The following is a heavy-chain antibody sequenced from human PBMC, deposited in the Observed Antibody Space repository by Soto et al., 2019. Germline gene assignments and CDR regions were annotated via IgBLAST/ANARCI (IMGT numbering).Heavy chain of an antibody. V-gene: IGHV3-21*01. CDR2: ISSSGSHA. D-gene: IGHD1-1*01. J-gene: IGHJ4*02. Sequence: EVQLVESGGGLVKPGGSLRLSCAASGFIFSSYSMNWVRQAPGKGLEWVSCISSSGSHAYYADSVKGRFTISGDNAKESLYLQMTSLRAEDTAVYYCARDRDGYNPVDYWGQGTLVTVSS. CDR1: GFIFSSYS. CDR3: ARDRDGYNPVDY.